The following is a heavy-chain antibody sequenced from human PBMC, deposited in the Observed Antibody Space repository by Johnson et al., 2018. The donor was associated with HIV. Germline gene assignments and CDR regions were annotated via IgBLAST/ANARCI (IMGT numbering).Heavy chain of an antibody. CDR2: MSYDGSNK. Sequence: QVQLVESGGGVVQPGRSLRLSCAASGFTFSSYGVHWVRQAPGKGLEWVAVMSYDGSNKYYADSVKGRFTISRDNSKNTLYLQMDSLRAEDTAVYYCARARDRSSSRDAFDIWGQGTMVTVSS. V-gene: IGHV3-30*19. J-gene: IGHJ3*02. D-gene: IGHD6-13*01. CDR3: ARARDRSSSRDAFDI. CDR1: GFTFSSYG.